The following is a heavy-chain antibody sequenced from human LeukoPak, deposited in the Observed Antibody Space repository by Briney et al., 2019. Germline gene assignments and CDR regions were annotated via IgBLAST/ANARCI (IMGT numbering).Heavy chain of an antibody. CDR1: GGSFSGYY. CDR3: ARVSEWLSLAFDY. Sequence: PSETLSLTCAVYGGSFSGYYWSWIRQPPGKGLEWVANIKQDGSEKYYVDSVKGRFTISRDNAKNSLYLQMNSLRAEDTAVYYCARVSEWLSLAFDYWGQGTLVTVSS. J-gene: IGHJ4*02. V-gene: IGHV3-7*01. D-gene: IGHD3-3*01. CDR2: IKQDGSEK.